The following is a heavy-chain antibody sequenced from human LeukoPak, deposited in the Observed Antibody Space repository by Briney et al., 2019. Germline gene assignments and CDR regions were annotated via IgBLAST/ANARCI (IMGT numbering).Heavy chain of an antibody. CDR2: IYPGDSDT. J-gene: IGHJ4*02. CDR3: ARRETHDYTSFFDY. D-gene: IGHD4/OR15-4a*01. Sequence: GESLKISCKGSGYSFTNYWIGWVRQMPGKGLEWMGIIYPGDSDTRYSPSFQGHVTMSADKSINTAYLQWSSLRASDTAMYYCARRETHDYTSFFDYWGQGTLVTVSS. CDR1: GYSFTNYW. V-gene: IGHV5-51*01.